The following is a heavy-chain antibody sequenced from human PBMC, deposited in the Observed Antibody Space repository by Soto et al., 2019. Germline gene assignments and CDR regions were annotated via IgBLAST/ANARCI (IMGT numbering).Heavy chain of an antibody. V-gene: IGHV3-48*02. Sequence: EVQLVESGGGLGQPGGSLRLSCAVSGFTFSTYNMNWVRQAPGQGLEWVSYISRSSNVILYADSVKGRFTISRDNAKNSLFLQMNGLRDEDTAVYYCARGGGSADFDHWGQGTLVTVSS. D-gene: IGHD5-12*01. J-gene: IGHJ4*02. CDR2: ISRSSNVI. CDR1: GFTFSTYN. CDR3: ARGGGSADFDH.